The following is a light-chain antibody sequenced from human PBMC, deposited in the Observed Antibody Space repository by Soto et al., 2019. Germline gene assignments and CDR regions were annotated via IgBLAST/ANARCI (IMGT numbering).Light chain of an antibody. Sequence: QSALTQPPSVSGSPGQSVTISCTGTSSDVGSYNRVSWYQQPPGTAPQLMIYEVSDRPSGVPDRFSGSKSSNTASLTIAGHHADDDADYYCTSYTSSSTDVFGTGTKLTVL. CDR3: TSYTSSSTDV. J-gene: IGLJ1*01. CDR1: SSDVGSYNR. CDR2: EVS. V-gene: IGLV2-18*02.